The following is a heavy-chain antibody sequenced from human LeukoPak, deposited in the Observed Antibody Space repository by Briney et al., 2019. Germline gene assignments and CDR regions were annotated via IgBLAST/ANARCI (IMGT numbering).Heavy chain of an antibody. CDR1: GDSISSGYY. J-gene: IGHJ5*02. CDR2: IYHSGNT. D-gene: IGHD2-2*01. V-gene: IGHV4-38-2*02. Sequence: KASETLSLTCTVSGDSISSGYYWAWIRQLPGRGLEWIGSIYHSGNTQYNPSLERRVTISVDKSNSQFSVRLNSVTAADTAVYFCAKGRHCSSGSCDVFDPWGQGTLVAVSS. CDR3: AKGRHCSSGSCDVFDP.